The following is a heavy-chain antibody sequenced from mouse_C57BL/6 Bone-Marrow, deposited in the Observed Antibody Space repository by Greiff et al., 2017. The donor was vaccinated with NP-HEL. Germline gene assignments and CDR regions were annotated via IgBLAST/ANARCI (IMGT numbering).Heavy chain of an antibody. CDR2: IYPGSGST. V-gene: IGHV1-55*01. CDR3: SRPAANCVYWYFDV. D-gene: IGHD4-1*01. CDR1: GYTFTSYW. Sequence: QVQLKQPGAELVKPGASVKMSCKASGYTFTSYWITWVKQRPGQGLEWIGDIYPGSGSTNYNEKFKSKATLTVDTSSSTAYMQLSSLTSEDSAVYYFSRPAANCVYWYFDVWGTGTTVTVSS. J-gene: IGHJ1*03.